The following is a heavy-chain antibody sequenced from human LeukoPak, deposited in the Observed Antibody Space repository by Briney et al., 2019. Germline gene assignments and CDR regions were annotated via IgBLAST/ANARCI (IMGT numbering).Heavy chain of an antibody. Sequence: GGSLRLSCAASGFTFSTYAMHRVRQAPGKGLEWVSSISGSDGGSTYADSVKGRFTISRDNSKNSLFLQMNSLRAEDTAVYFCARDNRRYFDYWGQGTLVTVSS. CDR1: GFTFSTYA. V-gene: IGHV3-23*01. CDR2: ISGSDGGS. D-gene: IGHD1-14*01. J-gene: IGHJ4*02. CDR3: ARDNRRYFDY.